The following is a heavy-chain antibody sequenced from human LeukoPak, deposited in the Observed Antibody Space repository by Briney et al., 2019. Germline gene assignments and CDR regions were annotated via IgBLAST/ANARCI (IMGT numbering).Heavy chain of an antibody. Sequence: SETLSLTCTVSNGSISSVGYYWSWIRQNPGKGLEFIGYIYHSGSTYYNPSLKRPITISMDTSENQFSLRLTAVTAADLAIYYCARTPSRTRVFDYWGQGTLVTVSS. V-gene: IGHV4-31*01. CDR2: IYHSGST. J-gene: IGHJ4*02. CDR3: ARTPSRTRVFDY. CDR1: NGSISSVGYY. D-gene: IGHD3-10*01.